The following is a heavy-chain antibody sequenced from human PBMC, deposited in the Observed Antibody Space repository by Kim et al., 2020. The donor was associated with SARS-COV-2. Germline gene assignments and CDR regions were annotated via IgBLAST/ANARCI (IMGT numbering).Heavy chain of an antibody. D-gene: IGHD3-10*01. V-gene: IGHV3-30*02. Sequence: VKGRFTISRDNSKNTLYLQMNSLRAEDTAVYYCAKASIWFGELLDWDIDYWGQGTLVTVSS. CDR3: AKASIWFGELLDWDIDY. J-gene: IGHJ4*02.